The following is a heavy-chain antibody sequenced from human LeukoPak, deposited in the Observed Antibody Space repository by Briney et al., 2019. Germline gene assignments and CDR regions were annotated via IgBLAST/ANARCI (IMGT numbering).Heavy chain of an antibody. V-gene: IGHV3-33*06. CDR3: AKGLAAGSQYFDY. J-gene: IGHJ4*02. CDR2: IWFDGSNR. Sequence: GGSLRLSCAASGFSFSSYGMHWVRQAPGKGLEWVAVIWFDGSNRYYADSVKGRFIISRDNSKNTLYLQLNSLRAEDTAVYYCAKGLAAGSQYFDYWGQGAPVTVSS. CDR1: GFSFSSYG. D-gene: IGHD3-3*01.